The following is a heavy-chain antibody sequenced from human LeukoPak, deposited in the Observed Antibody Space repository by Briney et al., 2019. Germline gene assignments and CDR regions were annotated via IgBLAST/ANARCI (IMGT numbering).Heavy chain of an antibody. J-gene: IGHJ4*01. CDR1: GFTFSSYA. D-gene: IGHD6-19*01. CDR3: TKDREPDNGWDLDY. V-gene: IGHV3-23*01. Sequence: PGGSLRLSCAASGFTFSSYAMNWVRQAPGKWLEWVSAILASGATYYADPVKGRFTISRDSSTNTLYLQMNSLRVDDTAIYYCTKDREPDNGWDLDYWGQGTLLIVSS. CDR2: ILASGAT.